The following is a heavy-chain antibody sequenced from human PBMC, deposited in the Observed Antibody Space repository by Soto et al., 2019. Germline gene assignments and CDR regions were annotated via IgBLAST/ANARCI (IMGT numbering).Heavy chain of an antibody. D-gene: IGHD2-2*01. CDR1: GGTFSSYA. CDR2: IIPIFGTA. Sequence: QVQLVQSGAEVKKPGSSMKVSCKASGGTFSSYAISWVRQAPGQGLEWMGGIIPIFGTANYAQKFQGRVTITADKSMSTAYMELSSLRSEDTAVYYCARGYCSSTSCYPPYYYYGTDVWGQGTTVTVSS. CDR3: ARGYCSSTSCYPPYYYYGTDV. J-gene: IGHJ6*02. V-gene: IGHV1-69*06.